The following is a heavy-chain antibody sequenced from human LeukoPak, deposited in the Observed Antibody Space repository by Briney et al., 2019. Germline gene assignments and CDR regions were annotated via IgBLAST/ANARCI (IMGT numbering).Heavy chain of an antibody. Sequence: GSLRLSCAASGFTFSTSWMSWVRQAPGKGLEWVANIKQDGSEKYYVDSVKGRFTISRDNAKISPYLQMNSLRAEGTAVYYCARAAYTGSPTSFDYWGQGTLVTVSS. CDR2: IKQDGSEK. CDR1: GFTFSTSW. CDR3: ARAAYTGSPTSFDY. D-gene: IGHD1-26*01. J-gene: IGHJ4*02. V-gene: IGHV3-7*04.